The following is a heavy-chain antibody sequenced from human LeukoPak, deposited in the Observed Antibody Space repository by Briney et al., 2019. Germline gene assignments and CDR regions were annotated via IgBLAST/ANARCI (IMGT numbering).Heavy chain of an antibody. D-gene: IGHD2-15*01. CDR2: IYYTGST. Sequence: SETLSLTCSVSGGSISSLYWSWIRQPPGKGLEWIGYIYYTGSTNYNPSPKSRVTMFVDMSKNQFSLKLTSVTAADTAVYYCARALNPLPGTYYFDYWGQGTLVTVSS. CDR3: ARALNPLPGTYYFDY. J-gene: IGHJ4*02. V-gene: IGHV4-59*12. CDR1: GGSISSLY.